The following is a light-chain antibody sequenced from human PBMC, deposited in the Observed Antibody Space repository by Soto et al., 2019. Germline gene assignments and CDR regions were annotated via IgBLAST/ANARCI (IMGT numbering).Light chain of an antibody. J-gene: IGLJ2*01. CDR2: DNN. CDR3: GAWDSSLSAVV. Sequence: QSAVTQPPSVSAAPGQTVTISCSGSRSNIGNNYVSWYQQLPGTAPKLLIYDNNRRPSGIPDRVSGSKSGTSATLDITGLQAGDEADYYCGAWDSSLSAVVFGGGTKLTVL. CDR1: RSNIGNNY. V-gene: IGLV1-51*01.